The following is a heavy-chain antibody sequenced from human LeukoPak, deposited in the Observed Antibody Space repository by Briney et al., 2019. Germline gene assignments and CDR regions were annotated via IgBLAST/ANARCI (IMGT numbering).Heavy chain of an antibody. J-gene: IGHJ4*02. Sequence: GGSLRLSCAASGFTYSSYAMHWLRQAPGKGLEYVSAISSNGGSTYYANSVKGRFTISRDNSKNTLYLQMGSLRAEDMAVYYCARVAPARVYDYWGQGTLVTVSS. CDR1: GFTYSSYA. V-gene: IGHV3-64*01. CDR3: ARVAPARVYDY. D-gene: IGHD2-21*01. CDR2: ISSNGGST.